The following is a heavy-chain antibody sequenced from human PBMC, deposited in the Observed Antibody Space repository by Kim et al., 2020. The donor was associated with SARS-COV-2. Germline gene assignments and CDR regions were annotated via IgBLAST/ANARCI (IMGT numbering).Heavy chain of an antibody. J-gene: IGHJ6*02. CDR2: IYSGGST. CDR3: ARDARATVTTDYYYDYGRDA. D-gene: IGHD4-17*01. CDR1: GFTVSSNY. Sequence: GGSLRLSCAASGFTVSSNYMSWVRQAPGKGLEWVSVIYSGGSTYYADSVKGRFTISRDNSKNTLYLQMNSLRAEDTAVYYCARDARATVTTDYYYDYGRDAWGQGPTVTVSS. V-gene: IGHV3-53*01.